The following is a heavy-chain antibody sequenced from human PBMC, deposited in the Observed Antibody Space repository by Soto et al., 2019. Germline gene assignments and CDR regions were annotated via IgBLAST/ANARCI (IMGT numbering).Heavy chain of an antibody. D-gene: IGHD4-4*01. CDR3: ARDRRYSNKAYYGMYV. CDR1: GGTFSSYA. Sequence: QVQLVQSGDEVKKPGSSVKVSCKASGGTFSSYAISWVRQAPGQGLEWMGGLIPIFGTANYAQKFQGRVTITADKSTSTAYMELSSLRSEDTAVYYCARDRRYSNKAYYGMYVWGQGTTVTVSS. V-gene: IGHV1-69*06. J-gene: IGHJ6*02. CDR2: LIPIFGTA.